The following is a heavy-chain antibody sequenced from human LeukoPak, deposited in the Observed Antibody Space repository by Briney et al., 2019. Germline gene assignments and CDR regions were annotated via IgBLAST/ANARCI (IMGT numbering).Heavy chain of an antibody. V-gene: IGHV4-39*01. Sequence: PSETLSLTCSVSGESIRIDTYYWGWVRQSPGTGLEWLANIHYTGTSHYDPSLASRVRISVDTTKNQVSLNLRSVTAADSAVYFCARAPAYRRYLFEKWGQGILVTVSS. CDR1: GESIRIDTYY. D-gene: IGHD2-21*01. CDR3: ARAPAYRRYLFEK. CDR2: IHYTGTS. J-gene: IGHJ4*02.